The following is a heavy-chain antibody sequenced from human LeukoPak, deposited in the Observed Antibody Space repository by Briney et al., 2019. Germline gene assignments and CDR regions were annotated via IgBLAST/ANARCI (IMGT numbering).Heavy chain of an antibody. D-gene: IGHD3-3*01. Sequence: PGGSLRLSCAASGFTFSSYGMHWVRQAPGKGLERVAVIWYDGSNKYYADSVKGRFTISRDNSKNTMYLQMNSLRAEDTAVYYCAKEDGDDFWSGYYPSFDYWGQGTLVTVSS. CDR2: IWYDGSNK. CDR3: AKEDGDDFWSGYYPSFDY. J-gene: IGHJ4*02. V-gene: IGHV3-33*06. CDR1: GFTFSSYG.